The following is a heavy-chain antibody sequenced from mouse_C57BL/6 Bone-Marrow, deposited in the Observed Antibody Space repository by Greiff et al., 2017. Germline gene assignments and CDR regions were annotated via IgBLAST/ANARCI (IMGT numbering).Heavy chain of an antibody. J-gene: IGHJ2*01. CDR3: TRSSITTVVEDY. Sequence: VQLQQSGTVLARPGASVKMSCKTSGYTFTSYWMHWVKQRPGQGLEWIGAIYPGNSDTSYNQKFKGKAKLTAVTSASTAYMELSSLTNEDSAVYYCTRSSITTVVEDYWGQGTTLTVSS. D-gene: IGHD1-1*01. V-gene: IGHV1-5*01. CDR1: GYTFTSYW. CDR2: IYPGNSDT.